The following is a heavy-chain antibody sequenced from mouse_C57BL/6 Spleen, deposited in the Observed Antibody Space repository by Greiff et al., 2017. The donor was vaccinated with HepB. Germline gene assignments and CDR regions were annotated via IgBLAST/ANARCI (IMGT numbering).Heavy chain of an antibody. CDR2: ISSGGDYI. CDR3: TREYDSPYYFDY. J-gene: IGHJ2*01. CDR1: GFTFSSYA. D-gene: IGHD2-4*01. Sequence: EVKLVESGEGLVKPGGSLKLSCAASGFTFSSYAMSWVRQTPEKRLEWVAYISSGGDYIYYADTVKGRFTISRDNARNTLYLQMSSLKSEDTAMYYCTREYDSPYYFDYWGQGTTLTVSS. V-gene: IGHV5-9-1*02.